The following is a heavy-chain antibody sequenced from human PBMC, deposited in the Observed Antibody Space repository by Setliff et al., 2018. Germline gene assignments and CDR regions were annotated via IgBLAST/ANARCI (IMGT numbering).Heavy chain of an antibody. V-gene: IGHV4-59*01. J-gene: IGHJ4*02. CDR2: IYSSGRT. CDR3: ARELGVRAPFDF. D-gene: IGHD2-2*01. CDR1: GDSISDYH. Sequence: PSETLSLTCRVSGDSISDYHWSWIRQPPGQGLEWIGYIYSSGRTNYNPSLKSRVSLSLDTSKNQFSLDLSSVTPADTAVYYCARELGVRAPFDFWGQGILVTVSS.